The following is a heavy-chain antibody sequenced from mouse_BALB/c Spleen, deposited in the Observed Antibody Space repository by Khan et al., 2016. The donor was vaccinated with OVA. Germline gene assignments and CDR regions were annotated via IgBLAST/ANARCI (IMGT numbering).Heavy chain of an antibody. D-gene: IGHD2-2*01. J-gene: IGHJ3*01. CDR1: GYSFTTYY. CDR3: TRHGYVAWFTY. CDR2: IDPFSGGT. Sequence: IQLVQSGPELMKPGASVKISCKASGYSFTTYYIHWVMQSHGKSLEWIGYIDPFSGGTTYNQKFKGKATLTVDKYSSTAYIHLSNLTSEDSAVYYCTRHGYVAWFTYWGQGTQVTGSA. V-gene: IGHV1S135*01.